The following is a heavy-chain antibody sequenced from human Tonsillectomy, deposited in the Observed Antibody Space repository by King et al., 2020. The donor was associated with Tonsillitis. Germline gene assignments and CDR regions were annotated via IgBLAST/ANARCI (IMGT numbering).Heavy chain of an antibody. CDR3: ARWFSPTPYDIHFDY. J-gene: IGHJ4*02. Sequence: QLQESGPGLVKPSETLSLTCTVSGGSISSSSYYWGWIRQPPGKGLEWIGSIYYSGSTYYNPSLKSRVTISVDTSKNQFSLKLSSVTAADTAVSYCARWFSPTPYDIHFDYWAQGTLVTVSS. CDR1: GGSISSSSYY. CDR2: IYYSGST. V-gene: IGHV4-39*01. D-gene: IGHD3-16*01.